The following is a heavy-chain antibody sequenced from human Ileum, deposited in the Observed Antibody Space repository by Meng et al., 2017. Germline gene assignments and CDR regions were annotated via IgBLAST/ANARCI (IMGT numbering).Heavy chain of an antibody. CDR3: ASRPGAEAGPFDY. CDR2: IDSDANT. D-gene: IGHD1-14*01. CDR1: GVTVNINY. V-gene: IGHV3-53*04. J-gene: IGHJ4*02. Sequence: EVQLVESGGGLVHPGGSLRLSCAASGVTVNINYMTWVHQAPGKGLEWVSVIDSDANTYYADSVKGRFTISRHHSENTLYLQMNSLRPEDTAVYYCASRPGAEAGPFDYWGQGTLVTVSS.